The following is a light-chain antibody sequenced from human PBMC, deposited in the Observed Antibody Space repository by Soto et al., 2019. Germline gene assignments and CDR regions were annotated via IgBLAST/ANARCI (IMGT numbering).Light chain of an antibody. Sequence: EIVLTQSPGTLSLSPGEGATLSCRASQSVSSNNLAWYQQKPGRAPSLLIYGAFNRASDIPHRFSGSGSGTDFTLTISRLEPEDFAVYYCRQFGSSPPYTFGQGTRLEIK. V-gene: IGKV3-20*01. J-gene: IGKJ2*01. CDR2: GAF. CDR1: QSVSSNN. CDR3: RQFGSSPPYT.